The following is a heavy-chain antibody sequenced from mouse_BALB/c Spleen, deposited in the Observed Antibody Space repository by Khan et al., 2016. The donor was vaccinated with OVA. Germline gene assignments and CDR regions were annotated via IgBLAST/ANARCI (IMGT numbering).Heavy chain of an antibody. J-gene: IGHJ3*01. Sequence: QVRLQQSGPGLVAPSQSLSITCTVSGFSLTGYGVNWVRQPPGKGLEWLGMIWGDGSTDYNSALKSRLSIKKDNSKSQVFLKMNSLQIDDTARYYCARERRLGGFAYWGQGTLVTVSA. V-gene: IGHV2-6-7*01. CDR3: ARERRLGGFAY. D-gene: IGHD3-3*01. CDR2: IWGDGST. CDR1: GFSLTGYG.